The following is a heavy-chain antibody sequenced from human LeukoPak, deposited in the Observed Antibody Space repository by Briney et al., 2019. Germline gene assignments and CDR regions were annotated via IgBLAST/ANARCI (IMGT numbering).Heavy chain of an antibody. CDR1: GVSISSYY. CDR3: ARDLGGVVVPAAPRDSYYYYYYMDV. V-gene: IGHV4-59*01. CDR2: IYYSGST. Sequence: SETLSLTCTVSGVSISSYYWSWIRQPPGKGLEWIGYIYYSGSTNYNPSLKSRVTISVDTSKNQFALKLSSVTAADTAVYYCARDLGGVVVPAAPRDSYYYYYYMDVWGKGTTVTVSS. J-gene: IGHJ6*03. D-gene: IGHD2-2*01.